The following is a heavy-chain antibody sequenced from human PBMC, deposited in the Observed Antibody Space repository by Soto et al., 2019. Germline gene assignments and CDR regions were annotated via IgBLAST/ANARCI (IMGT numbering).Heavy chain of an antibody. D-gene: IGHD2-15*01. CDR3: ARGNTVVTENAFDI. CDR2: IYYSGST. J-gene: IGHJ3*02. CDR1: GGSISGTSYY. Sequence: SETLSLTCTVSGGSISGTSYYWGWIRQPPGKGLEWIGSIYYSGSTFYNPSLKSRVTISVDTSKNQFSLKLSSVTAADTAVYYCARGNTVVTENAFDIWGQGTMVTVSS. V-gene: IGHV4-39*01.